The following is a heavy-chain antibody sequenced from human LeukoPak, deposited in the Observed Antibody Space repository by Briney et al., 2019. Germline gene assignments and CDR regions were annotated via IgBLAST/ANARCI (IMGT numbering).Heavy chain of an antibody. CDR3: ARADFGVVIIY. V-gene: IGHV4-59*01. Sequence: SETLSLTCTVSGGSISSYYWKWIRQPPGKGLEWIGYVYYSGSTNYNPSLKSRVTISVDTSKNQFSLKLSSVTAADTAVYYCARADFGVVIIYWGQGTLVTVSS. CDR1: GGSISSYY. J-gene: IGHJ4*02. CDR2: VYYSGST. D-gene: IGHD3-3*01.